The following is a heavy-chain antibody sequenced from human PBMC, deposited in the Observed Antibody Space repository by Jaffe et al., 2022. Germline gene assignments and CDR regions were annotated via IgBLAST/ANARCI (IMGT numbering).Heavy chain of an antibody. J-gene: IGHJ4*02. CDR3: ARVEYSGYGFGDY. CDR2: ISSSSSYI. D-gene: IGHD5-12*01. V-gene: IGHV3-21*01. Sequence: EVQLVESGGGLVKPGGSLRLSCAASGFTFSSYSMNWVRQAPGKGLEWVSSISSSSSYIYYADSVKGRFTISRDNAKNSLYLQMNSLRAEDTAVYYCARVEYSGYGFGDYWGQGTLVTVSS. CDR1: GFTFSSYS.